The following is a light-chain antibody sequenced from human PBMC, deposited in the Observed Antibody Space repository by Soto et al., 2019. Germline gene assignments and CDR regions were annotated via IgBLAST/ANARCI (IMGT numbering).Light chain of an antibody. J-gene: IGLJ2*01. Sequence: QSALTQPASVSGSPGQSITISCTGTSSDVGGYNYVSWYQQNPGKAPKLMIYDVNNRPSGVSNRFSGSKSGNTASLTISGLQAEDEADYYCSSYTSSSTLVVFGGGTKVTVL. CDR1: SSDVGGYNY. V-gene: IGLV2-14*01. CDR2: DVN. CDR3: SSYTSSSTLVV.